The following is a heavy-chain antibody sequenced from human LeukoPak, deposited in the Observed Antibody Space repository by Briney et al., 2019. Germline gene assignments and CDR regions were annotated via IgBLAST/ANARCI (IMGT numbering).Heavy chain of an antibody. J-gene: IGHJ4*02. Sequence: GGSLRLSCAASGFTFSDYYMSWIRQAPGKGLEWVSYISSSGSTIYYAHSVKGRFTISRDNAKNSLYLQMNSLRAEDTAVYYCARDRSGSYRTSGFDYWGQGTLVTVSS. CDR3: ARDRSGSYRTSGFDY. D-gene: IGHD1-26*01. V-gene: IGHV3-11*01. CDR1: GFTFSDYY. CDR2: ISSSGSTI.